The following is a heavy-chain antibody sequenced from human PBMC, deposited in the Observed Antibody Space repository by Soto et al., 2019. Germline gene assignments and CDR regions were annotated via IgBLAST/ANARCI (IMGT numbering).Heavy chain of an antibody. CDR1: GFTVRDHA. J-gene: IGHJ3*01. V-gene: IGHV3-9*01. CDR3: AKDNGGV. CDR2: IIWDSAIL. Sequence: LSFIESGFTVRDHAMHWVREVPGRGLEWVSGIIWDSAILEYVASVQGRFTISRDNAKNXXYLEMNSLRPEDTALYFCAKDNGGVW. D-gene: IGHD3-10*01.